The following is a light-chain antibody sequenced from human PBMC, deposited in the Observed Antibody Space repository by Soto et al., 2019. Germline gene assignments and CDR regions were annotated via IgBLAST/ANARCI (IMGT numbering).Light chain of an antibody. V-gene: IGKV3-20*01. CDR1: QSVSSSY. Sequence: EIVLTQSPGTPSLSPGERATLSCRASQSVSSSYLAWYQQKPGQAPRLLIYNASSRVTGIPDRFSGSGSGTDFTLTIDRLAPEDFAVYYCQQYGSSPRAFGQGTKVEIK. CDR2: NAS. CDR3: QQYGSSPRA. J-gene: IGKJ1*01.